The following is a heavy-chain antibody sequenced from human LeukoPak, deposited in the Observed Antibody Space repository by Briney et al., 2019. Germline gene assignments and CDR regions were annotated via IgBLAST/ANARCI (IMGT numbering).Heavy chain of an antibody. CDR2: IRYDASDI. V-gene: IGHV3-30*02. CDR3: AKNLNYYYMDV. Sequence: PGGSLRLSCAASGFTYSSYGMHWVRQAPCKGLEWVSFIRYDASDIYYADSVKGRFTISRDNSKNTLYLQMNSLRAEDTAVYYCAKNLNYYYMDVWGKGNTVTVSS. CDR1: GFTYSSYG. J-gene: IGHJ6*03.